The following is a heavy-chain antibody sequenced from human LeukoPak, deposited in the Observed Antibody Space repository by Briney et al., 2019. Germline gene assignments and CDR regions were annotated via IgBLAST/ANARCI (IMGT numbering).Heavy chain of an antibody. D-gene: IGHD3-3*01. CDR2: IIPIFGTA. CDR3: ARGAERITIFGVVDDGGDYYYMDV. J-gene: IGHJ6*03. Sequence: ASVKVSCKASGGTFSSYAISWVGQAPGQGLEWMGGIIPIFGTANYAQKFQGRVTITTDESTSTAYMELSSLRSEDTAVYYCARGAERITIFGVVDDGGDYYYMDVWGKGTTVTVSS. V-gene: IGHV1-69*05. CDR1: GGTFSSYA.